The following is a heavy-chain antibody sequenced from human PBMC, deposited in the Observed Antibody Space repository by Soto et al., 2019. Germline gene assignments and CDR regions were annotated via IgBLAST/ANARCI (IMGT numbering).Heavy chain of an antibody. V-gene: IGHV4-31*03. CDR1: GGSITKDGYY. Sequence: SETLSLTCSVSGGSITKDGYYWNWIRHHPGKGLEWIGFVFYTGSTDYNPSLKSRVAMSMDRSKNQFSLELRSLTAADAGVYYCADTHSYGDHMESWGPGTLVTVSS. J-gene: IGHJ5*02. D-gene: IGHD4-17*01. CDR3: ADTHSYGDHMES. CDR2: VFYTGST.